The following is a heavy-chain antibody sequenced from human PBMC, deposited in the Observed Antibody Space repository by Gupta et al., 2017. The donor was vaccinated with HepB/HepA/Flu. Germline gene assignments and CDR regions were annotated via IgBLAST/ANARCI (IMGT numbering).Heavy chain of an antibody. Sequence: QVQLVESGGGVVQPGRSLRLSCAASGFTFRSYAMHWVRQAPGKGLEWVAVISSDGSNKFYADSVKGRFTISRDNSKNTLYLQMNSLRGEDTALYYCARTDSLDYWGQGALVTVSS. CDR3: ARTDSLDY. CDR2: ISSDGSNK. CDR1: GFTFRSYA. V-gene: IGHV3-30-3*01. J-gene: IGHJ4*02.